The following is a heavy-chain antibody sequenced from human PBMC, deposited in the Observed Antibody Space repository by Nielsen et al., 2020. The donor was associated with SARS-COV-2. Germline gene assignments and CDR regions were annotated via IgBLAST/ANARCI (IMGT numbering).Heavy chain of an antibody. CDR3: ATRGSGLDV. V-gene: IGHV3-9*01. Sequence: GGSLRLSCAASGFTFDDYAMHWVRQAPGKGLEWVSGISWNSGSIGHADSVKGRFTISRDNAKNSLYLQMNSLRAEDTALYYCATRGSGLDVWGQGTTVTVSS. D-gene: IGHD3-10*01. CDR2: ISWNSGSI. J-gene: IGHJ6*02. CDR1: GFTFDDYA.